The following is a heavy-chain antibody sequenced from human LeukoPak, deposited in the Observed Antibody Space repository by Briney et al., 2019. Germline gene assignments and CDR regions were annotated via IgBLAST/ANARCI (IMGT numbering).Heavy chain of an antibody. D-gene: IGHD6-19*01. Sequence: PGRSLRLSCAASGFTFSSYGMHWVRQAPGKGLEWVAVISYDGSNKYYAGSVKGRFTISRDNSKNTLYLQMNSLRAEDTAVYYCAKATGLAVNFYYGMDVWGKGTTVTVSS. J-gene: IGHJ6*04. CDR3: AKATGLAVNFYYGMDV. V-gene: IGHV3-30*18. CDR2: ISYDGSNK. CDR1: GFTFSSYG.